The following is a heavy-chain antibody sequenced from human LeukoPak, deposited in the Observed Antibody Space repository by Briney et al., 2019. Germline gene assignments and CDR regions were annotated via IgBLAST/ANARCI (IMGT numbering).Heavy chain of an antibody. V-gene: IGHV3-23*01. CDR3: AKGHDYVWGSYRSRSSSYFDY. CDR1: GFTFSSYW. J-gene: IGHJ4*02. D-gene: IGHD3-16*02. CDR2: ISGSGGST. Sequence: GGSLRLSCAASGFTFSSYWMSWVRQAPGKGLEWVSAISGSGGSTYYADSVKGRFTISRDNSKNTLYLQMNSLRAEDTAVYYCAKGHDYVWGSYRSRSSSYFDYWGQETLVTVSS.